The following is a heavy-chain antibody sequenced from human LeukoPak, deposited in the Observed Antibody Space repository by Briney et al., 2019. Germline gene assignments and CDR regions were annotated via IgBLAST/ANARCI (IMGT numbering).Heavy chain of an antibody. Sequence: SETLSLTCTVSGGPMSGYYWSWIRQPPGKGLEWIGYIYYSGSTNYNPSLKSRVTISVDTSKNQFSLKLSSVTAADTAVYYCARARVLWFGELPFDYWGQGTLVTVSS. CDR2: IYYSGST. J-gene: IGHJ4*02. CDR1: GGPMSGYY. V-gene: IGHV4-59*01. D-gene: IGHD3-10*01. CDR3: ARARVLWFGELPFDY.